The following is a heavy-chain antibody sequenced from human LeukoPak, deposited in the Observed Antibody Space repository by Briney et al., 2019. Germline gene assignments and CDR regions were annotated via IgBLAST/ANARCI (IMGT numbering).Heavy chain of an antibody. D-gene: IGHD6-13*01. V-gene: IGHV4-38-2*02. Sequence: SETLSLTCTVSGYSISSGYYWGWIRQPPGKGLEWIGSIYHSGSTYYNPSLKSRVTISVDTSKNQFSLKLSSVTAADTAVYYCARVETSSWSSLYYYYYMDVWGKGTTVTVSS. CDR3: ARVETSSWSSLYYYYYMDV. CDR1: GYSISSGYY. CDR2: IYHSGST. J-gene: IGHJ6*03.